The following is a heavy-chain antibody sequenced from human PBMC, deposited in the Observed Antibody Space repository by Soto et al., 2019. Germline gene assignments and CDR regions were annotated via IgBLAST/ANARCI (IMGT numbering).Heavy chain of an antibody. D-gene: IGHD3-10*01. J-gene: IGHJ1*01. Sequence: EVLVVESGGGLVEPGGSLRLSCATSGFTFSTAWMTWVRQAPGKGLEWVGYIKSRIDGGTADYAAPVKGRFTISRDDSKNTLYLQMNSLKTEDTAVYYCTYLHYEHWGKGTLVTVSS. CDR2: IKSRIDGGTA. CDR3: TYLHYEH. V-gene: IGHV3-15*01. CDR1: GFTFSTAW.